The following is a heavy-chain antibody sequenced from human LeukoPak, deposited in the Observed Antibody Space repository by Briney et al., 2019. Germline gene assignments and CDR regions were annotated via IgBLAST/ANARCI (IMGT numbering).Heavy chain of an antibody. CDR3: ARGAGRHPFYYYYMDV. CDR2: INPNSGGT. J-gene: IGHJ6*03. D-gene: IGHD1-26*01. CDR1: GYTFTGYY. Sequence: ASVKVSCKASGYTFTGYYMHWVRQAPGQGLEWMGWINPNSGGTNYAQKFQGRVTMTRDTSISTAYMELSRLRSDDTAVYYCARGAGRHPFYYYYMDVWGKGTTVTVSS. V-gene: IGHV1-2*02.